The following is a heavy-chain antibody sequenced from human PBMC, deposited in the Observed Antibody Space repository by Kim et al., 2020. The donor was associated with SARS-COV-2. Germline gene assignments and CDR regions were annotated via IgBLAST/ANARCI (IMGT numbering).Heavy chain of an antibody. Sequence: SETLSLTCAVSGDSINIGSYYWAWIRQPPGKGLEWIGRIYYSGGTFYKSSLRGRATLSVDTSNNLFSLTLTSLTAEDTALYYCARGAVAASAYDHWGQG. CDR1: GDSINIGSYY. D-gene: IGHD1-26*01. J-gene: IGHJ5*02. V-gene: IGHV4-39*01. CDR2: IYYSGGT. CDR3: ARGAVAASAYDH.